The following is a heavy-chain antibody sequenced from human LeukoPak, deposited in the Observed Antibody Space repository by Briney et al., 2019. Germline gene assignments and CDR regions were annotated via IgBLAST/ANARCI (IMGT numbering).Heavy chain of an antibody. D-gene: IGHD3-10*01. CDR3: ATASRLYGSGSYYRY. CDR2: FDPEDGET. J-gene: IGHJ4*02. CDR1: GGTFSSYA. Sequence: ASVKVSCKASGGTFSSYAISWVRQAPGKGLEGMGGFDPEDGETIYAQKFQGRVTMTEDTSTDTAYMELSSLRSEDTAVYYCATASRLYGSGSYYRYWGQGTLVTVSS. V-gene: IGHV1-24*01.